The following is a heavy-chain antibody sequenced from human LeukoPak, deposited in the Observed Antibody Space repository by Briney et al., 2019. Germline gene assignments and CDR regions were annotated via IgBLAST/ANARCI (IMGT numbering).Heavy chain of an antibody. V-gene: IGHV4-59*01. CDR1: GGSISSYY. J-gene: IGHJ5*02. Sequence: PSETLSLTCTVSGGSISSYYWSWIRQPPGKGLEWIGYIYYSGSTNYNPSLKSRVTISVDTSKNQFSLKLSSVTAADTAVYYCARGVVVPAAPQGYWFDPWGQGTLVTVSS. D-gene: IGHD2-2*01. CDR3: ARGVVVPAAPQGYWFDP. CDR2: IYYSGST.